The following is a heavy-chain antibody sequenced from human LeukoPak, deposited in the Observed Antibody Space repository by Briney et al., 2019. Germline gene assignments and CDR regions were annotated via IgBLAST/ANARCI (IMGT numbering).Heavy chain of an antibody. CDR1: GYTFTSYD. D-gene: IGHD1-26*01. Sequence: ASVKVSCKASGYTFTSYDINWARQATGQGLEWMGWMNPNSGNTGYAQKFQGRVAMTRNTSISTAYMELSSLRSEDAAVYYCAREDGVIVGASSDNWFDPWGQGTLVTVSS. J-gene: IGHJ5*02. V-gene: IGHV1-8*01. CDR2: MNPNSGNT. CDR3: AREDGVIVGASSDNWFDP.